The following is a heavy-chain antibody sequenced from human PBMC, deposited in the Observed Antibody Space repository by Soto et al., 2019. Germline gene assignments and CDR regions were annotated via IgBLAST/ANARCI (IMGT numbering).Heavy chain of an antibody. D-gene: IGHD2-15*01. V-gene: IGHV3-30-3*01. CDR2: ISYDGSNK. Sequence: QVQLVESGGGVVQPGRSLRLSCAASGFTFSSYAMHWVRQAPGKGLEWVAVISYDGSNKYYADSVKGRFTISRDNSKNTLYLQMNSLRAEDTAVYYCARVTGSLRTGAFDMWGQGTMVTVSS. CDR1: GFTFSSYA. J-gene: IGHJ3*02. CDR3: ARVTGSLRTGAFDM.